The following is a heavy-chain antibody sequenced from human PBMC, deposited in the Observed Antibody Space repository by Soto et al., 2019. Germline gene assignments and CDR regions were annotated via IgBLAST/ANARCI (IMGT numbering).Heavy chain of an antibody. CDR1: GYTFTSYG. Sequence: ASVKVSCKASGYTFTSYGISWVRQAPGQGLEWMGWISAYNGNTNYAQKLQGRVTMTTDTSTSTAYMELRSLRSDDTAVYYCARVTEPDYYYYGMDVWGQGTTVTVSS. CDR2: ISAYNGNT. J-gene: IGHJ6*02. CDR3: ARVTEPDYYYYGMDV. V-gene: IGHV1-18*01. D-gene: IGHD1-20*01.